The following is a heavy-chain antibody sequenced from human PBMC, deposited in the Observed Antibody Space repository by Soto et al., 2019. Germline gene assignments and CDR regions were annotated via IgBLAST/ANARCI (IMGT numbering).Heavy chain of an antibody. D-gene: IGHD3-10*01. CDR3: ARVGEGSGKPGDY. Sequence: QVQLVESGGGVVQPGRSLRLSCAASGFTFRSHGMHWVRQAPGKGLEWVAVIWYDGSNKYYADSVKGRFTISRDNSKNTLYLQMNSLRAEDTAVYYCARVGEGSGKPGDYWGQGTLVTVSS. J-gene: IGHJ4*02. CDR1: GFTFRSHG. CDR2: IWYDGSNK. V-gene: IGHV3-33*01.